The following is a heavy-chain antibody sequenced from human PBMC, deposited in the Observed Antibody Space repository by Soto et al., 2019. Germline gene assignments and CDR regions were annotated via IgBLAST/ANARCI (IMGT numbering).Heavy chain of an antibody. Sequence: GSLRLSCAASGFTFSSYGMHWVRQAPGKGLEWVAVIWYDGSNKYYADSVKGRFTISRDNSKNTLYLQMNSLRAEDTAVYYCARGVAGFWSGYNYYGMDVWGQGTTVTVSS. CDR2: IWYDGSNK. CDR3: ARGVAGFWSGYNYYGMDV. V-gene: IGHV3-33*01. D-gene: IGHD3-3*01. J-gene: IGHJ6*02. CDR1: GFTFSSYG.